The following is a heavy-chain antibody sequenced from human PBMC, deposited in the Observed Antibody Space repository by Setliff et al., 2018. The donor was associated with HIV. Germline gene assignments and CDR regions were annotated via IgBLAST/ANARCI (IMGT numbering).Heavy chain of an antibody. D-gene: IGHD4-17*01. CDR2: IFYTGNT. J-gene: IGHJ4*02. V-gene: IGHV4-30-4*02. Sequence: SETLSLTCTVSGGSISSDDYYWNWIRQPPGKGLEWIGYIFYTGNTYYSPSLENRLTISVDTSKNQFSLKLRSVTAADTAVYYCARDPPGYGDSNDYWGQGTLVTVSS. CDR3: ARDPPGYGDSNDY. CDR1: GGSISSDDYY.